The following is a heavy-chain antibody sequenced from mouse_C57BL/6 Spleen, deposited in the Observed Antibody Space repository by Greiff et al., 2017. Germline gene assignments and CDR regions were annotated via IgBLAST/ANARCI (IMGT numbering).Heavy chain of an antibody. CDR1: GYAFSSSW. D-gene: IGHD4-1*01. V-gene: IGHV1-82*01. J-gene: IGHJ1*03. Sequence: VQLQQSGPELVKPGASVKISCKASGYAFSSSWMNWVKQRPGKGLEWIGRIYPGDGDTNYNGKFKGKATLTADKSSSTAYMRLSSLTSEDSAVYFCARTGTDWYFDVWGTGTTVTVSS. CDR2: IYPGDGDT. CDR3: ARTGTDWYFDV.